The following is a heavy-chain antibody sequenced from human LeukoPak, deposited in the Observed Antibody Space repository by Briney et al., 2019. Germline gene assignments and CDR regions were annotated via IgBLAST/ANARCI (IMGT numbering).Heavy chain of an antibody. CDR1: GSSFTSYW. D-gene: IGHD3-22*01. Sequence: GESLQISCKGSGSSFTSYWIGWVRQMPGKGLEWMGIIYPGDSDTRYSPSFQGQVTISADKSISTAYLQWSSLKASDTAMYYCARNDYYDSSGYYYGGTPGVYWGQGTLVTVSS. V-gene: IGHV5-51*01. CDR2: IYPGDSDT. CDR3: ARNDYYDSSGYYYGGTPGVY. J-gene: IGHJ4*02.